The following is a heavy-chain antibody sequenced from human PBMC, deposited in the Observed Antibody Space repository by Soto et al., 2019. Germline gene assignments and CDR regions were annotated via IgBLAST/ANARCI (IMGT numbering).Heavy chain of an antibody. Sequence: QVQLQESGPGLVKPSETLSLTCTVSGGSVSSGNYYWTWIRQPPGKGLEWIGYMSNSGSTNYNPSLKSRVTISVDTSRNQCSLNLSSVTAADTAMYYCVREGVDYSDSSGRSSWGQGTLVTVSS. J-gene: IGHJ4*02. CDR2: MSNSGST. V-gene: IGHV4-61*01. D-gene: IGHD3-22*01. CDR1: GGSVSSGNYY. CDR3: VREGVDYSDSSGRSS.